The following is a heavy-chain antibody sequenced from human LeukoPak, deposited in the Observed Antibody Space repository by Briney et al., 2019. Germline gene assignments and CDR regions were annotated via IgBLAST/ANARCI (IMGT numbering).Heavy chain of an antibody. D-gene: IGHD1-14*01. CDR3: ARANPSHWFDP. J-gene: IGHJ5*02. CDR1: GGSISSYY. V-gene: IGHV4-59*01. Sequence: SETLSLTCTVSGGSISSYYWSWIRQPPGKGLEWIGYIYYSGSTNYNPSLKSRVTISVDTSKNQFSLKLSSVTAADTAVYYCARANPSHWFDPWGQGTLVTVSP. CDR2: IYYSGST.